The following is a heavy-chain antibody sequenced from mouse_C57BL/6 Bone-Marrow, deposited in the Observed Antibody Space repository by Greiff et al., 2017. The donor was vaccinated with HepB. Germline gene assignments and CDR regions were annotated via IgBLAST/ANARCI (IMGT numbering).Heavy chain of an antibody. V-gene: IGHV5-17*01. J-gene: IGHJ2*01. CDR2: ISSGSSTI. Sequence: EVQRVESGGGLVKPGGSLKPSCAASGFTFSDYGMHWVRQAPERGLEWVAYISSGSSTIYFADTVKGRFTISRDNAKNTLFLKMTSLRSEDTAMYYSAIELDYFDYWGQGTTLTVSS. D-gene: IGHD2-12*01. CDR1: GFTFSDYG. CDR3: AIELDYFDY.